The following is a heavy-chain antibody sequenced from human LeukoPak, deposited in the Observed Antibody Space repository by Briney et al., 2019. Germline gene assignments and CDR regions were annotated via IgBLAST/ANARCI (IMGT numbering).Heavy chain of an antibody. D-gene: IGHD3-10*01. CDR1: GYTFTSYG. J-gene: IGHJ4*02. CDR3: ARDYYGSGSYSRPFGY. CDR2: ISAYNGNT. V-gene: IGHV1-18*01. Sequence: ASVKVSCKASGYTFTSYGISWVRQAPGQGLEWMGWISAYNGNTNCAQKLQGRVTMTTDTSTSTAYMELRSLRSDDTAVYYCARDYYGSGSYSRPFGYWGQGTLVTVCS.